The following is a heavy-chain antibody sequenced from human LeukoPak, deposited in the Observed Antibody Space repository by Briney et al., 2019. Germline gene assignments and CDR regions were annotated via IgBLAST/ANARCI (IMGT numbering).Heavy chain of an antibody. CDR1: GYSISNGYY. CDR2: IYYSGST. D-gene: IGHD2-15*01. J-gene: IGHJ3*02. V-gene: IGHV4-31*03. CDR3: AREVHGYCSGGSCYGRAFDI. Sequence: SETLSLTCTVSGYSISNGYYWSWIRQHPGKGLEWIGYIYYSGSTYYNPSLKSRVTISVDTSKNQFSLKLSSVTAADTAVYYCAREVHGYCSGGSCYGRAFDIWGQGTMVTVSS.